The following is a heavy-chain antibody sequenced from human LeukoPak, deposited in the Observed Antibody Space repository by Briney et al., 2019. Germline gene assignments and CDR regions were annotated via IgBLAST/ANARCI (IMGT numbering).Heavy chain of an antibody. Sequence: ASVKVSCKASGGTFSSYAISWVRQAPGQGLEWMGGIIPIFGTANYAQKFQGRVTITADESTSTAYMELSSLRSEDTAVYYCASSGSSGYYRDAFDIWGQGTMVTVSS. CDR1: GGTFSSYA. V-gene: IGHV1-69*13. D-gene: IGHD3-22*01. CDR3: ASSGSSGYYRDAFDI. CDR2: IIPIFGTA. J-gene: IGHJ3*02.